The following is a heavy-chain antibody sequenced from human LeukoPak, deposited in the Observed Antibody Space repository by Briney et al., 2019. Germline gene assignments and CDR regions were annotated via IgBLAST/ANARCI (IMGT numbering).Heavy chain of an antibody. D-gene: IGHD5-18*01. Sequence: PGGSLRLSCAASGFTFSSYSMNWVRQAPGKGLEWVSSISSSSSYIYYADSVKGRFTISRDNAKNSLYLQMNSLRAEDTAVYCCARYSYGSYWYFDLWGRGTLVTVSS. CDR2: ISSSSSYI. CDR1: GFTFSSYS. V-gene: IGHV3-21*01. J-gene: IGHJ2*01. CDR3: ARYSYGSYWYFDL.